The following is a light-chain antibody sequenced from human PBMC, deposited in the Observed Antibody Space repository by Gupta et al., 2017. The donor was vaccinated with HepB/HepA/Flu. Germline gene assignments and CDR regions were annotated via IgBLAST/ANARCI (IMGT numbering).Light chain of an antibody. CDR2: AAS. V-gene: IGKV1D-12*01. CDR3: QHENSFPIT. Sequence: DIHLTQSASSVSASVGDRVTITCRASQGIRSWLAWYQQKPGNAPKLLIYAASRCESGVPSRFSGSGSGTDFTLTISSLQPEDFAIYYCQHENSFPITFGQGTQVEIK. CDR1: QGIRSW. J-gene: IGKJ5*01.